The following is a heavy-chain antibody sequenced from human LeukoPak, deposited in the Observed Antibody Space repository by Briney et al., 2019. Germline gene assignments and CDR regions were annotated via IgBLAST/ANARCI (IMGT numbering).Heavy chain of an antibody. D-gene: IGHD1-26*01. J-gene: IGHJ3*02. CDR2: IFYSGTT. CDR1: GGSISSSSYY. V-gene: IGHV4-39*01. Sequence: PSETLSLTCTVSGGSISSSSYYWVWIRQPPGKGLEWIGNIFYSGTTYYNPSLKSRVTISVDMSKNQFSLRLSSASAADTAVYYCARRANSGTYCVAFDIWGQGTMVTVSS. CDR3: ARRANSGTYCVAFDI.